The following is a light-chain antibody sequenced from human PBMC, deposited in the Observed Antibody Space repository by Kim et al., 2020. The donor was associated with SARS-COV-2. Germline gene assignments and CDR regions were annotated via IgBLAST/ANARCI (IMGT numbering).Light chain of an antibody. Sequence: EIVMTQSPATLSVSPGESATLSCRASQSVSSNLAWYQQKPGQAPRLLIYGASTRATGIPARFSGSGSGTAFTLTISSLQSEDFAVYFCQQYNNWPPLTFGGGTKVDIK. V-gene: IGKV3-15*01. CDR1: QSVSSN. CDR3: QQYNNWPPLT. J-gene: IGKJ4*01. CDR2: GAS.